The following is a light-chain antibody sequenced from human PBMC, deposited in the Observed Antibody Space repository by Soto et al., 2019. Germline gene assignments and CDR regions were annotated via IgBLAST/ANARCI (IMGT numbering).Light chain of an antibody. J-gene: IGLJ2*01. CDR2: EVS. CDR1: SSDVGSYNL. Sequence: SALTQPASVSGSPGQSITISCTGTSSDVGSYNLVSWYQQHPGKAPKLMIYEVSKRPSGVSNRFSGSKSGNTASLTISGLEAEDEADYYCCSYAGSSYVVFGGGTKVTVL. V-gene: IGLV2-23*02. CDR3: CSYAGSSYVV.